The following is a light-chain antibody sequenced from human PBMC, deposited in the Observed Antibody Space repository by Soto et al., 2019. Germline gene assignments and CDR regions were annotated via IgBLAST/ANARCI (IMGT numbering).Light chain of an antibody. CDR2: DVN. CDR3: CSFAGTYTLYV. Sequence: QSALTQPRSVSGSPGQSVTISCTGTSSDVGGYDYVSWYQQPPGKAPKLIIYDVNKRPSGVPDRFSASKSGNTASLTISGLLAEDEADYYCCSFAGTYTLYVFGGGTKLTVL. CDR1: SSDVGGYDY. J-gene: IGLJ1*01. V-gene: IGLV2-11*01.